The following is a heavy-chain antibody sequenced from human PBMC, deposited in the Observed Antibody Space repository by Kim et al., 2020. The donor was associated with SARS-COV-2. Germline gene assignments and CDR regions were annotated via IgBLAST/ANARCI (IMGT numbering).Heavy chain of an antibody. V-gene: IGHV3-11*06. Sequence: VKGLFTISRDNAKNSLYLQMNSLRAEDTAVYYCAREDRGAAGDYYYYGMDVWGQGTTVTVSS. CDR3: AREDRGAAGDYYYYGMDV. D-gene: IGHD6-13*01. J-gene: IGHJ6*02.